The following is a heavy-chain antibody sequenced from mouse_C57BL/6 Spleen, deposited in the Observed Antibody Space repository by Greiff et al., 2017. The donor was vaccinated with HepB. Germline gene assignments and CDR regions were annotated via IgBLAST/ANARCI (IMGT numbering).Heavy chain of an antibody. CDR3: TTGGYGSRGYYAMDY. CDR1: GFNIKDYY. D-gene: IGHD1-1*01. V-gene: IGHV14-1*01. J-gene: IGHJ4*01. CDR2: IDPEDGDT. Sequence: EVQGVESGAELVRPGASVKLSCTASGFNIKDYYMHWVKQRPEQGLEWIGRIDPEDGDTEYAPKFQGKATMTADTSSNTAYLQLSSLTSEDTAVYYCTTGGYGSRGYYAMDYWGQGTSVTVSS.